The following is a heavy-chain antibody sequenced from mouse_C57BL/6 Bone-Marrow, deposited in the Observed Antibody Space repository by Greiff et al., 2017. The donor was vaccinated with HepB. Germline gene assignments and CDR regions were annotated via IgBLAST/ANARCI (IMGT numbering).Heavy chain of an antibody. D-gene: IGHD1-1*01. J-gene: IGHJ2*01. CDR2: IGPGSGST. CDR1: GYTFTDYY. Sequence: QVQLQHSGAELVKPGASVKISCKASGYTFTDYYINWVKQRPGQGLEWIGNIGPGSGSTYYNEKFKGKATLTADKSSSTAYMQLSSLKYEVSAVYFCAILITTVGATGFDYWGQGTTLTVSS. CDR3: AILITTVGATGFDY. V-gene: IGHV1-77*01.